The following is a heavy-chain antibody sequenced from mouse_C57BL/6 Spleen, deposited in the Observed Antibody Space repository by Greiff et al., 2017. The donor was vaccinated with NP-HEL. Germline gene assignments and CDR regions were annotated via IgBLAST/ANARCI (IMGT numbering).Heavy chain of an antibody. D-gene: IGHD2-13*01. Sequence: QVQLQQSGAELVKPGASVKISCKASGYAFRSYWMNWVKQRPGKGLEWIGQIYPGDGDTNYNGKFKGKATLTADKSSSTAYMQLSSLTSEDSAVYFCARSGLGYAMDYWGQGTSVTVSS. J-gene: IGHJ4*01. CDR1: GYAFRSYW. CDR3: ARSGLGYAMDY. V-gene: IGHV1-80*01. CDR2: IYPGDGDT.